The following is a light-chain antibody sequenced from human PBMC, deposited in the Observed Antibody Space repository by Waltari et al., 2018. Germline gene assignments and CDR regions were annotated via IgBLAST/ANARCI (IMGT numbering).Light chain of an antibody. CDR1: QSLFSTSNSKTY. CDR3: HHYYIPPLT. Sequence: DIVMTQSPDFLAVSLGERATTNCKSSQSLFSTSNSKTYISWYQQQPGQPPKLLIYWASTRGSGVPDRFSGSGSGTDFTLTISSLQAEDVAVYYCHHYYIPPLTFGQGTRLEIK. J-gene: IGKJ5*01. CDR2: WAS. V-gene: IGKV4-1*01.